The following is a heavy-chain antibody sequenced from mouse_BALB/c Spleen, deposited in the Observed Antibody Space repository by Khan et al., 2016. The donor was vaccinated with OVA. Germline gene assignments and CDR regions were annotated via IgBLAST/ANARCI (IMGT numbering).Heavy chain of an antibody. D-gene: IGHD1-1*01. V-gene: IGHV1-9*01. CDR2: ILPGSGSR. CDR3: ARVNYGSRDYFDY. J-gene: IGHJ2*01. CDR1: GYTFSGYW. Sequence: LKESGAELMKPGASVKISCKATGYTFSGYWLEWVKQRPGHGLEWIGEILPGSGSRNYNEKFKGKATFTADISSKTTYMQLSSLTSEDSAVYYCARVNYGSRDYFDYWGQGTTLTVSS.